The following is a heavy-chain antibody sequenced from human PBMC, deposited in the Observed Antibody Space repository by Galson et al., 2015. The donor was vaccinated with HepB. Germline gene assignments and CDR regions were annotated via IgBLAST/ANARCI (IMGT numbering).Heavy chain of an antibody. D-gene: IGHD2-21*02. J-gene: IGHJ3*02. CDR2: INPSGGST. Sequence: SVKVSCKASGYTFTSYYMHWVRQAPGQGLEWMGIINPSGGSTSYTQKFQGRVTMTRDTSTSTVYMELSSLRSDDTAVYYCARTLAFCGGACYPAYAFDIWGQGTMVTVSS. CDR1: GYTFTSYY. V-gene: IGHV1-46*01. CDR3: ARTLAFCGGACYPAYAFDI.